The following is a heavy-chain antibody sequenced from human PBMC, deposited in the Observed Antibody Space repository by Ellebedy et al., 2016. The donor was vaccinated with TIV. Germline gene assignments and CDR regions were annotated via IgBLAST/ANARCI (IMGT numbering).Heavy chain of an antibody. D-gene: IGHD4-17*01. V-gene: IGHV1-24*01. CDR3: ATGSTVTTVPSSGMDV. CDR2: FDPEDGET. CDR1: GYTLTELS. Sequence: AASVKVSCKVSGYTLTELSMHWVRQAPGKGLEWMGGFDPEDGETIYAQKFQGRVTMTEDTSTDTAYMELSSLRSEDTAVYYCATGSTVTTVPSSGMDVWGQGTTVTVSS. J-gene: IGHJ6*02.